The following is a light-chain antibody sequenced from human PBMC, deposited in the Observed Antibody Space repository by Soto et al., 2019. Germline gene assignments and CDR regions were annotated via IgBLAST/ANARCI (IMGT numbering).Light chain of an antibody. CDR1: QSVSSN. CDR2: GAS. CDR3: QQYNNWPPGYT. J-gene: IGKJ2*01. Sequence: EIVMTQXXXXLXXSPGEXAALSCRASQSVSSNLAWYQQKPGQAPRLLIYGASTRATGIPARFSGXXXXXXXXXXXSSLQSEDFAVYYCQQYNNWPPGYTFGQGTKLEXK. V-gene: IGKV3-15*01.